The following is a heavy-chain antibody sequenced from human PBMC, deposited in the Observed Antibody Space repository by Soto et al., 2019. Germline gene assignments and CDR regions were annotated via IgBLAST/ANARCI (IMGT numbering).Heavy chain of an antibody. CDR1: GDSISSSYY. Sequence: QLQSQESGPGLVKPSETLSLTCTVSGDSISSSYYWGWVRQPPGKGLECIGAVYYTGFTYYNPSLKSRLTISLDTSKNQFSLRLSSVTAADTAIYYCARLPVVVIALGYFDPWGPGTLVTVSS. CDR3: ARLPVVVIALGYFDP. J-gene: IGHJ5*02. V-gene: IGHV4-39*01. D-gene: IGHD2-21*01. CDR2: VYYTGFT.